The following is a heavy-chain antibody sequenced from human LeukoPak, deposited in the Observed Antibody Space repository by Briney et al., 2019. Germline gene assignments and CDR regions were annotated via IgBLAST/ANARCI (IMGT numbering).Heavy chain of an antibody. CDR2: ISGSGGST. Sequence: QTGGSLRLSCAASGFTFSSYAMSWVRQAPGKGLEWVSAISGSGGSTYYADSVKGRFTISRDNSKNTLYLQMNSLRAEDTAVYYCAKVKELYGSHYYYGMDVWGQGTTVTVSS. V-gene: IGHV3-23*01. CDR1: GFTFSSYA. D-gene: IGHD4-17*01. CDR3: AKVKELYGSHYYYGMDV. J-gene: IGHJ6*02.